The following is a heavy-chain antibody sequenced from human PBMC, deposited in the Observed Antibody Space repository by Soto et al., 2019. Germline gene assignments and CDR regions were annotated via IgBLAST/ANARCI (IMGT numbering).Heavy chain of an antibody. Sequence: PGGSLRLSCAASGFTFSSYAMSWVRQAPGKGLEWVSAISGSGGSTYYADSVKGRFTISRDNSKNTLYLQMNSLRAEDTAVYYCAKDESVVPAAISFDYWGQGTLVTVSS. D-gene: IGHD2-2*01. V-gene: IGHV3-23*01. CDR3: AKDESVVPAAISFDY. CDR2: ISGSGGST. CDR1: GFTFSSYA. J-gene: IGHJ4*02.